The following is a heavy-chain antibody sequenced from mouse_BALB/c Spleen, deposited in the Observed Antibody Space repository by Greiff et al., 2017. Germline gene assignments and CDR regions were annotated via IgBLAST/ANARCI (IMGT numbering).Heavy chain of an antibody. J-gene: IGHJ3*01. Sequence: QVQLQQSGAELVKPGASVKLSCKASGYTFTSYYMYWVKQRPGQGLEWIGEINPSNGGTNFNEKFKSKATLTVDKSSSTAYMQLSSLTSEDSAVYYCTIYYDYDEVFAYWGQGTLVTVSA. V-gene: IGHV1S81*02. CDR2: INPSNGGT. CDR3: TIYYDYDEVFAY. CDR1: GYTFTSYY. D-gene: IGHD2-4*01.